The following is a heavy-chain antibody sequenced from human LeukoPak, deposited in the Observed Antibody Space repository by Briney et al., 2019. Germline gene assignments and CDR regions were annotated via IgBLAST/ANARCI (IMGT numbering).Heavy chain of an antibody. CDR3: TSHKFEFLIEY. V-gene: IGHV3-15*01. J-gene: IGHJ4*02. CDR2: IKSNIGGGTT. CDR1: EFSGFTFSHAW. Sequence: PGGSLRLSCAASEFSGFTFSHAWMSWVRQAPGKGLEWVGRIKSNIGGGTTDYAAPVKGRFTISRDDSKNTVYLEMNSLKTEDTALYYCTSHKFEFLIEYWGQGTLVTVSS. D-gene: IGHD3-10*01.